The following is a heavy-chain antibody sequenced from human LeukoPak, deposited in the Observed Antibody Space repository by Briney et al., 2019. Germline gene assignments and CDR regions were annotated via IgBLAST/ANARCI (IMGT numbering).Heavy chain of an antibody. D-gene: IGHD6-13*01. J-gene: IGHJ6*02. CDR1: GFTFSSYW. CDR3: ARDKRPAYSRRDYYYYGMDV. CDR2: IKQDGSEK. Sequence: GGSLRLSCAASGFTFSSYWMSWVRQAPGKGLEWVANIKQDGSEKYYVDSVKGRFTISRDNAKNSLYLQMNSLRAEDTAVYYCARDKRPAYSRRDYYYYGMDVWGQGTTVTVSS. V-gene: IGHV3-7*01.